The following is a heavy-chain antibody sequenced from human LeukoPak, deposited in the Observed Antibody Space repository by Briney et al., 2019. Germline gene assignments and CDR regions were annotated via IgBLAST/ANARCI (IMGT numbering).Heavy chain of an antibody. CDR2: ISYDGSNK. V-gene: IGHV3-30*04. J-gene: IGHJ6*02. Sequence: PGRSLRLSCAASGFTFSSYAMHWVRQAPGKGLEWVAVISYDGSNKYYADSVKGRFTISRDNSKNTLYLQMYSLRAEDTAVYYCAREEDYGDQLGLDYYYGMDVWGQGTTVTVSS. CDR1: GFTFSSYA. D-gene: IGHD4-17*01. CDR3: AREEDYGDQLGLDYYYGMDV.